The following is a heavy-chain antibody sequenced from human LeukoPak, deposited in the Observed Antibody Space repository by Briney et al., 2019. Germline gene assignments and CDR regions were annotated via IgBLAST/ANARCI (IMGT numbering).Heavy chain of an antibody. CDR2: IWYDATNR. Sequence: GRSLRLSCAASEFIFKTYGMHWVRQAPGKGLEWVAVIWYDATNRYYADSVKGRFTISRDNSKNTLYLQMNSLRAEDTAVYYSARDQSPNALDIWGQGTMVIVSS. J-gene: IGHJ3*02. CDR3: ARDQSPNALDI. V-gene: IGHV3-33*01. CDR1: EFIFKTYG.